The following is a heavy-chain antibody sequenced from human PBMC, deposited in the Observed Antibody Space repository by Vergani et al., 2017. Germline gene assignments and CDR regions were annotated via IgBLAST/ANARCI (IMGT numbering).Heavy chain of an antibody. CDR1: GFTFTDYG. D-gene: IGHD2/OR15-2a*01. Sequence: QAQLVESGGGVVQPGSSLRLSCAASGFTFTDYGMHWVRQAPGKGLEWVSVIWYDGSNKYYADSVKGRFTISRDDSQNTVNLQMNSLRVDDPAVYYCAKYLGGCNSISCSYYIDVWGKGTTVTV. V-gene: IGHV3-33*06. J-gene: IGHJ6*03. CDR2: IWYDGSNK. CDR3: AKYLGGCNSISCSYYIDV.